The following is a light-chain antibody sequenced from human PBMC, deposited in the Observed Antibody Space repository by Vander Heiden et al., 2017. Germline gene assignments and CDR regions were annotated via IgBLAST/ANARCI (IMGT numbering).Light chain of an antibody. Sequence: SYDLTQALSLSVALGQTARITCGGTNIGSKKVHWYRQKPAQAPALVIYRANSRPSGIPERLSGSNSGNTATLTISSAQVGDEADYFCQVWDNGSVVFGGGTKLTVL. CDR3: QVWDNGSVV. CDR1: NIGSKK. V-gene: IGLV3-9*01. J-gene: IGLJ3*02. CDR2: RAN.